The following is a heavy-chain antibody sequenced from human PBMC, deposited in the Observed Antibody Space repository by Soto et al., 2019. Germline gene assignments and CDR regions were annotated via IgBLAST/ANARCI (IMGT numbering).Heavy chain of an antibody. V-gene: IGHV4-39*01. J-gene: IGHJ6*02. CDR3: ASQASPYYYYGMDV. CDR1: GGSISSSSYY. CDR2: IYYSGST. Sequence: QLQLQESGPGLVKPSETLSLTCTVSGGSISSSSYYWGWIRQPPGKGLEWIGSIYYSGSTYYYPSLKSRVTISVDTSKNQFSLKLSSVTAADTAVYYCASQASPYYYYGMDVWGQGTTVTVSS.